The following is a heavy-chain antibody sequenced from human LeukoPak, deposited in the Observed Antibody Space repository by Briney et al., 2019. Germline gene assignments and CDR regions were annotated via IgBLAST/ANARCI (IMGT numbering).Heavy chain of an antibody. CDR3: AHRGVWPNYFDY. Sequence: SGPTLVNPTQTFTLTCTFSGFSLSTSGVGVGWIRQPPGKALEWLALIYWNDDKRYSPSLKSRLTITKDTSKNQVVLTMTNMDPVDTATYFCAHRGVWPNYFDYWGQGTLVTVSS. CDR2: IYWNDDK. D-gene: IGHD6-13*01. V-gene: IGHV2-5*01. CDR1: GFSLSTSGVG. J-gene: IGHJ4*02.